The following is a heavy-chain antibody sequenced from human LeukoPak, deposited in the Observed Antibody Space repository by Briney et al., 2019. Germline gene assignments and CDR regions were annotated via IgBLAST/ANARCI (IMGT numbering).Heavy chain of an antibody. V-gene: IGHV3-21*01. D-gene: IGHD3-3*01. CDR3: ARDAHYDFWSGYYSTWPLGY. CDR2: ISSSSSYI. J-gene: IGHJ4*02. CDR1: GFTFSSYS. Sequence: GGSLRLSCAASGFTFSSYSMNWVRQAPGKGLEWVSSISSSSSYIYYADSVKGRSTISRDNAKNSLYLQMNSLRAEDTAVYYCARDAHYDFWSGYYSTWPLGYWGQGTLVTVSS.